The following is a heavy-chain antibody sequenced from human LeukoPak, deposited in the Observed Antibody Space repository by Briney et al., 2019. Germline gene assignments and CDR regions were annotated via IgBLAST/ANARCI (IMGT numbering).Heavy chain of an antibody. V-gene: IGHV3-9*01. J-gene: IGHJ4*02. Sequence: GGSLRLSCAASGFTFSDYAMHWVRQAPGKGLEWVSTITWDSDNLAYADSVQGRFTISRDNAKNSLYLQMNSLRAEDTAVYFCAKRGVVIRVILVGFHKEAYYFDSWGQGALVTVSS. CDR3: AKRGVVIRVILVGFHKEAYYFDS. CDR2: ITWDSDNL. D-gene: IGHD3-22*01. CDR1: GFTFSDYA.